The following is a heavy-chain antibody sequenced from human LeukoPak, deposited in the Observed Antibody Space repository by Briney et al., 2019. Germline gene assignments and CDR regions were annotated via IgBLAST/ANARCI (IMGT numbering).Heavy chain of an antibody. V-gene: IGHV3-30*18. Sequence: PRGSLRLSCAASGFTFSSYDMHGVRQAPGKGLEWVAVISYDGSNKYYADSVKGRFTISRDNSKNTLYLQMNSLRAEDTAMYYCAKPEFSDSGSYYFDYWGQGTLVTVSS. CDR1: GFTFSSYD. CDR2: ISYDGSNK. CDR3: AKPEFSDSGSYYFDY. J-gene: IGHJ4*02. D-gene: IGHD1-26*01.